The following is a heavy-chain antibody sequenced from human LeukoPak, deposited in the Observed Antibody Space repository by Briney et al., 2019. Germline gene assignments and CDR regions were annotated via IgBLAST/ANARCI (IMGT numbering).Heavy chain of an antibody. CDR3: VVVVPAAILYYYYYMDV. D-gene: IGHD2-2*01. CDR2: IYYSGST. V-gene: IGHV4-39*01. J-gene: IGHJ6*03. Sequence: SETLSLTCTVSGGSISSSSYYWGWIRQPPGKGLEWIGSIYYSGSTYYNPSLKSRVTISVDTSKNQFSLKLSSVTAADTAVYYCVVVVPAAILYYYYYMDVWGKGTTVTVSS. CDR1: GGSISSSSYY.